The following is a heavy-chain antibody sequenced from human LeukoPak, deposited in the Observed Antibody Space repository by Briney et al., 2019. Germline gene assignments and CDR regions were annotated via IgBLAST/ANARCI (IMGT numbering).Heavy chain of an antibody. CDR2: ISSSSSYI. D-gene: IGHD3-22*01. V-gene: IGHV3-21*01. J-gene: IGHJ4*02. CDR3: AKDLGYYDSSGYGD. Sequence: PGGSLRLSCVVSGFTLSSHSINWVRQAPGKGLEWVSSISSSSSYIYYTDSVKGRFTISRDNSKNTLYLQMNSLRAEDTAVYYCAKDLGYYDSSGYGDWGQGTLVTVSS. CDR1: GFTLSSHS.